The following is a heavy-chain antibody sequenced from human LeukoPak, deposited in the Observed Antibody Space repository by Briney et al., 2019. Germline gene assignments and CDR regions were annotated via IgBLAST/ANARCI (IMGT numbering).Heavy chain of an antibody. CDR3: ATQGDYDFWSGFGA. J-gene: IGHJ5*02. V-gene: IGHV3-21*01. Sequence: GGSLRLSCAASGFTSSSYSMNWVRQAPGKGLEWVSSISSSSSYIYYADSVKGRFTISRDNAKNSPYLQMNSLRAEDTAVYYCATQGDYDFWSGFGAWGQGTLVTVSS. CDR2: ISSSSSYI. D-gene: IGHD3-3*01. CDR1: GFTSSSYS.